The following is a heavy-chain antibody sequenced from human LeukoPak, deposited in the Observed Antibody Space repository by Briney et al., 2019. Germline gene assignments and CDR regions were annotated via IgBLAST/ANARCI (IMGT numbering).Heavy chain of an antibody. CDR3: ARGQGYGSSGYYPDY. CDR1: GYSISSGYY. CDR2: IYHSGST. D-gene: IGHD3-22*01. Sequence: SETLSLTCTVSGYSISSGYYWGWIRQPPGKGLEWIGSIYHSGSTYYNPSLKSRVTISVDTSKNQFSLKLSSVTAADTVVYYCARGQGYGSSGYYPDYWGQGTLVTVSS. J-gene: IGHJ4*02. V-gene: IGHV4-38-2*02.